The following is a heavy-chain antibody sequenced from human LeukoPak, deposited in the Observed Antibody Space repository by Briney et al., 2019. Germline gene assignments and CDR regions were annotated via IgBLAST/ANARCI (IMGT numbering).Heavy chain of an antibody. V-gene: IGHV4-34*01. CDR2: IDHSGST. D-gene: IGHD4-23*01. CDR3: ARVLLVTPVAAFDV. Sequence: PSETLSLTCAVYGGAFSSYYWCWLRQPPGKGLEWIGQIDHSGSTNFNPSLKSRVTMSVDTTKKRVSLNLNSVTAADTAVYYCARVLLVTPVAAFDVWGQGTMVAVSS. CDR1: GGAFSSYY. J-gene: IGHJ3*01.